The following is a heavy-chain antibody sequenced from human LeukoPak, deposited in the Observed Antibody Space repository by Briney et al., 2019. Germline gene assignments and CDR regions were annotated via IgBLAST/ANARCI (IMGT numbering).Heavy chain of an antibody. CDR3: LYYSNFRRRDY. V-gene: IGHV1-18*01. J-gene: IGHJ4*02. D-gene: IGHD4-11*01. Sequence: ASVKVSCKASGYTFPNYGFSWVRQAPGQGLEWMGWISAYPGKTNYAQKLQGRVTMTTDTSTSTAYMELRSLRSDDTAVYYCLYYSNFRRRDYWGQGTLVTVSS. CDR1: GYTFPNYG. CDR2: ISAYPGKT.